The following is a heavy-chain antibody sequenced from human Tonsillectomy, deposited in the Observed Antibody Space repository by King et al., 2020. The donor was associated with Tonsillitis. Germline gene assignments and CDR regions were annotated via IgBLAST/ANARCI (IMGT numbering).Heavy chain of an antibody. CDR2: LTYDGSKK. CDR1: GFTFSTYA. CDR3: ARGNAGGNLHP. V-gene: IGHV3-30*04. D-gene: IGHD4-23*01. J-gene: IGHJ5*02. Sequence: VQLVESGGGVVQPGRSLRLSCAASGFTFSTYAMHWVRQAPGKGLEWVAVLTYDGSKKYYADSVKGRFTISRDNSKNTLYLQMNSLRAEDTALYYCARGNAGGNLHPWGQGTLVTVSS.